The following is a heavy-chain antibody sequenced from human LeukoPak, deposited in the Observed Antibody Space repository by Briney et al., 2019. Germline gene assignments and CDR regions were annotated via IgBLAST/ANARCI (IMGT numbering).Heavy chain of an antibody. V-gene: IGHV1-46*01. CDR3: ARGAWIQPYDY. CDR2: INPSGGST. Sequence: ASVKVSCKASGYTFTSYYMHWVRQAPGQGLEWMGIINPSGGSTSYAQKFQGRVSMTRERSTSTVYMELSSLRSEDTAVYYCARGAWIQPYDYWGQGTLVTVSS. J-gene: IGHJ4*02. D-gene: IGHD5-18*01. CDR1: GYTFTSYY.